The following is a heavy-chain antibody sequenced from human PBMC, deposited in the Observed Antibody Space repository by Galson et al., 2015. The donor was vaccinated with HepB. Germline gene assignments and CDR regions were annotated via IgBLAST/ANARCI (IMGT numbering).Heavy chain of an antibody. J-gene: IGHJ4*02. CDR2: INPGNGDT. CDR1: GDIFISHG. CDR3: ARTQTLDY. V-gene: IGHV1-3*01. Sequence: SVKVSCKVSGDIFISHGMYWLRQASGQSLEWMGWINPGNGDTKYSQKFQGRVTVTRDTSASTAYMELNSLRSEDTAVYYCARTQTLDYWGQGTLVTVSS.